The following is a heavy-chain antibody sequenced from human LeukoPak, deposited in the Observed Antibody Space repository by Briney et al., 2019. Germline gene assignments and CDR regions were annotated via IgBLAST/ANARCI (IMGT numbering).Heavy chain of an antibody. J-gene: IGHJ4*02. V-gene: IGHV3-74*01. CDR1: GFTVSTYV. D-gene: IGHD5-24*01. CDR3: VIDSNFKIDY. CDR2: INHDGSDI. Sequence: GGSLRLSCAVSGFTVSTYVMHWVRRAPGEGLVWVSRINHDGSDISYADSVKGRSTISRDNAKNTLYLQMNSLRADDTAIYYCVIDSNFKIDYWGQGTLVTVSS.